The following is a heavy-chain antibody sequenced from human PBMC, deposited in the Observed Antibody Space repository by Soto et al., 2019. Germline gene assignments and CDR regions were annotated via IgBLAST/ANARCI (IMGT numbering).Heavy chain of an antibody. CDR1: GYSFTSYW. J-gene: IGHJ6*02. CDR2: IYPGDSDT. D-gene: IGHD3-3*01. Sequence: GESLKISCKGSGYSFTSYWIGWVRQMPGKGLEWMGIIYPGDSDTRYSPYFQGQVTISADKSISTAYLQWSSLKASDTAIFYCARLGIFGVVSHYYGMDVWGQGTAVTVSS. CDR3: ARLGIFGVVSHYYGMDV. V-gene: IGHV5-51*01.